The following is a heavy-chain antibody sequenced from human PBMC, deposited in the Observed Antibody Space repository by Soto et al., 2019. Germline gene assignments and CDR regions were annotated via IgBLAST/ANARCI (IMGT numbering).Heavy chain of an antibody. CDR3: ARMYYYDSSDAFEI. Sequence: PSETLSLTCTVSGGSISSGGYYWSWIRQHPGKGLEWIGYIYYSGSTYYNPSLKSRVTISVDTSKNQFSLKLSSVTAADTAVYYCARMYYYDSSDAFEIWGQGTTVTVSS. CDR2: IYYSGST. J-gene: IGHJ3*02. D-gene: IGHD3-22*01. V-gene: IGHV4-31*03. CDR1: GGSISSGGYY.